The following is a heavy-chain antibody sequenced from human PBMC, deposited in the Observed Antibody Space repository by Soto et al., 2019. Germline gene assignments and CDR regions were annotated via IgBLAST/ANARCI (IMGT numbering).Heavy chain of an antibody. CDR3: ARDATALNYYYYYMDV. CDR2: ISSSSSYI. CDR1: GFTFSSYS. V-gene: IGHV3-21*01. Sequence: EVQLVESGGGLVKPGGSLRLSCAASGFTFSSYSMNWVRQAPGKGLEWVSSISSSSSYIYYADSVKGRFTISRDNAKKSLYLQMNSLRAEETAVYYCARDATALNYYYYYMDVWGKGTTVTVSS. J-gene: IGHJ6*03. D-gene: IGHD5-18*01.